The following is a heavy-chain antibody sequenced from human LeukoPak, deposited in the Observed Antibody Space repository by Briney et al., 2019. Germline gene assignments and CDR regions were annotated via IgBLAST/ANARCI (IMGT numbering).Heavy chain of an antibody. V-gene: IGHV1-69*06. CDR1: GGTFSSYA. J-gene: IGHJ4*02. CDR2: IIPIFGTA. CDR3: ARGDTVPWTYGSGSYLKY. Sequence: SVKVSCKASGGTFSSYATSWVRQAPGQGLEWMGGIIPIFGTANYAQKFQGRVTITADKSTSTAYMELSSLRSEDTAVYYCARGDTVPWTYGSGSYLKYWGQGTLVTVSS. D-gene: IGHD3-10*01.